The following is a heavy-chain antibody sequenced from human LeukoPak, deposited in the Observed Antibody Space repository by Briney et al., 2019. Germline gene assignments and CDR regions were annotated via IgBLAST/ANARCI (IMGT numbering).Heavy chain of an antibody. CDR1: GLTFSNYA. CDR2: ITGSGGTT. CDR3: AKLFVETVVSAFDY. D-gene: IGHD2-15*01. J-gene: IGHJ4*02. Sequence: PGGSLRLSCAASGLTFSNYAMSWVRQAPGKGLEWVSVITGSGGTTYFADSVKGRFTISRDNSKNMLYLQMNSVRAEDTAVYYCAKLFVETVVSAFDYWGQGTLVIVSS. V-gene: IGHV3-23*01.